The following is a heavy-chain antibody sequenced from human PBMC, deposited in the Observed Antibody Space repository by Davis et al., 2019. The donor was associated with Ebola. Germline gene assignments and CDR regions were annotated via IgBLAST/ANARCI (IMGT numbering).Heavy chain of an antibody. CDR1: GYTFTAFA. CDR2: INAGNGDT. Sequence: ASVKVSCKASGYTFTAFALQWVRQAPGQGLEWMGWINAGNGDTRYSQKFQDRVTINTATSATTLYMELSSLTSEDTAVYYCAREGGPVTAQDPPDYLNHWGQGTLVTVSS. D-gene: IGHD2-21*02. J-gene: IGHJ4*02. V-gene: IGHV1-3*01. CDR3: AREGGPVTAQDPPDYLNH.